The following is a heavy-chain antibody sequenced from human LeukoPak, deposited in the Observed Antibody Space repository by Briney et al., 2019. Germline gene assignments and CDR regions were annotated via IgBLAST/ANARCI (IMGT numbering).Heavy chain of an antibody. V-gene: IGHV3-23*01. Sequence: PGGSLRLSCAASGFTFSSYAMSWVRQAPGKGLEWVSAISASGGGTYYADSVKGRFTISRDNSKNTLYLQMNCLRAEDTAVYYCARRRDGVDIWGQGTLVTVSS. CDR3: ARRRDGVDI. J-gene: IGHJ3*02. CDR1: GFTFSSYA. D-gene: IGHD5-24*01. CDR2: ISASGGGT.